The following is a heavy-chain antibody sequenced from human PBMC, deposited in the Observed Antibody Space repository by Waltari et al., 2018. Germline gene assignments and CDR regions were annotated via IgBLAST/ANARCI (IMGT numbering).Heavy chain of an antibody. CDR2: ISPYHGTA. CDR3: ARGGGPRTVVALTFDL. CDR1: GYTFSTFG. D-gene: IGHD2-21*01. J-gene: IGHJ4*02. Sequence: QVQLVQSGAEVKKPGASVRVACKASGYTFSTFGINWVRQAPGQGLEWLGWISPYHGTADYNEKFQDRVTMTTATSTKTAYLELRSLSSDDTAVYYCARGGGPRTVVALTFDLWGQGTLVTVSS. V-gene: IGHV1-18*01.